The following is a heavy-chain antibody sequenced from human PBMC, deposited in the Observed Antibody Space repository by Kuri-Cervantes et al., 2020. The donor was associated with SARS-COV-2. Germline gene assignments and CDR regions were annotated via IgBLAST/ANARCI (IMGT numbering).Heavy chain of an antibody. Sequence: SETLSLTCAVSGDSISDSNNWWSWVRRPPGKGLEWIGEIYHSGSTNYSPSFKSRVTMSIDTSKNHFFLKLNSVTAADTAVYYCARVRYCTATNCMPFCDYWGQGTLVTVSS. D-gene: IGHD2-8*02. CDR1: GDSISDSNNW. CDR3: ARVRYCTATNCMPFCDY. CDR2: IYHSGST. J-gene: IGHJ4*02. V-gene: IGHV4-4*02.